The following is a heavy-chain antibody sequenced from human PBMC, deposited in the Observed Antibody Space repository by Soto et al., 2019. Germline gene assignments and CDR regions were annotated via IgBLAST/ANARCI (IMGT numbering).Heavy chain of an antibody. D-gene: IGHD3-10*01. V-gene: IGHV1-69*13. CDR2: IIPIFGTA. CDR1: GGTFSSYA. Sequence: ASVKVSCKASGGTFSSYAISWVRQAPGQGLEWMGGIIPIFGTANYAQKFQGRVTITADESTSTAYMELSSLRSEDTAVYYCAREGIKYYYGSGSLQPSYYYYGMDVWGQGTTVTVSS. CDR3: AREGIKYYYGSGSLQPSYYYYGMDV. J-gene: IGHJ6*02.